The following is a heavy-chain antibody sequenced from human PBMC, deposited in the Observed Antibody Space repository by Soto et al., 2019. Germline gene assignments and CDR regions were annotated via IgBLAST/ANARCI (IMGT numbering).Heavy chain of an antibody. J-gene: IGHJ6*02. CDR2: IDPRDSYI. CDR3: ARRSILYGMDV. Sequence: GESLKISCEGSGYNFSNFWITWVRQMPGKGLEWMGRIDPRDSYINYSPSFQGHVTISADKSISTAFLQWNSLKASDSGMYYCARRSILYGMDVWGQGTTVTVSS. D-gene: IGHD2-21*01. V-gene: IGHV5-10-1*01. CDR1: GYNFSNFW.